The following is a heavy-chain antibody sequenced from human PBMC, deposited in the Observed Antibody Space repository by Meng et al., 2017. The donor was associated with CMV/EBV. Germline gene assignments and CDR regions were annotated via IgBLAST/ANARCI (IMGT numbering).Heavy chain of an antibody. Sequence: SVKVSCKASGGTFSNYAISWVRQAPGQGLEWMGGIIPIFGTANYAQRCQGRVTITTDESTTTDHMELSSLRSEDTAVYYCARHGGTYFDFWSDYTSPKDTYYYCGMDVWGQGTTVTVSS. CDR2: IIPIFGTA. CDR3: ARHGGTYFDFWSDYTSPKDTYYYCGMDV. CDR1: GGTFSNYA. J-gene: IGHJ6*02. D-gene: IGHD3-3*01. V-gene: IGHV1-69*05.